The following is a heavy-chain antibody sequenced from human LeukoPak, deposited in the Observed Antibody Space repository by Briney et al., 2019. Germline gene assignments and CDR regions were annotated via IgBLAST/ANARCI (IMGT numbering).Heavy chain of an antibody. CDR3: ARIPRTLLYGLYYFDY. V-gene: IGHV1-8*03. Sequence: ASVKVPCKASGYTFTSYDINWVRQATGQGLEWMGWMNPNSGNTGYAQKFQGRVTITRNTSISTAYMELSSLRSEDTAVYYCARIPRTLLYGLYYFDYWGQGTLVTVSS. J-gene: IGHJ4*02. CDR1: GYTFTSYD. CDR2: MNPNSGNT. D-gene: IGHD1-26*01.